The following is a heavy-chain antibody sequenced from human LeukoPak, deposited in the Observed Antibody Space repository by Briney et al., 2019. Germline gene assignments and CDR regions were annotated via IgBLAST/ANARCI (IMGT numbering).Heavy chain of an antibody. V-gene: IGHV4-59*01. J-gene: IGHJ3*02. CDR2: IYYSGST. CDR1: GGSISSYY. Sequence: SETLSLTCTVSGGSISSYYWSWIRQPPGKGLEWIGYIYYSGSTNYNPSLKSRVTISVDTSKNQFSLKLSSVTAADTAVYYCARAGRITMIVVVKEYAFDIWGQGTMVTVSS. CDR3: ARAGRITMIVVVKEYAFDI. D-gene: IGHD3-22*01.